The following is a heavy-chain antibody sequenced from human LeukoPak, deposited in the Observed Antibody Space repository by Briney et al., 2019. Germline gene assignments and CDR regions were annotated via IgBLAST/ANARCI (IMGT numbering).Heavy chain of an antibody. CDR1: GGTFSSYA. D-gene: IGHD3-10*01. V-gene: IGHV1-69*05. CDR3: ARVPRVYYYGSGSYSDY. CDR2: IIPIFGTA. Sequence: SVKVSCKASGGTFSSYAISWVRQAPGQGLEWMGRIIPIFGTANYAQKFQGRVTITTDESTSTAYMELSSLRSEDTAVYYCARVPRVYYYGSGSYSDYWGQGTLVTVSS. J-gene: IGHJ4*02.